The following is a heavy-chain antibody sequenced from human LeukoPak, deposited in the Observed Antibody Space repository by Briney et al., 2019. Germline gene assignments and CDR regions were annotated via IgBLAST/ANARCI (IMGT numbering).Heavy chain of an antibody. J-gene: IGHJ3*02. CDR2: INPDGSST. Sequence: GGSLRLSCAASRFTFSSYWMHWVRQAPGKGLVWVSRINPDGSSTTYADSVKGRFTISRDNAKNTVYLQMNSLRAEDTAVYYCARAEYFYDSSGYYWSGAFDIWGQGTMVTVSS. CDR1: RFTFSSYW. D-gene: IGHD3-22*01. CDR3: ARAEYFYDSSGYYWSGAFDI. V-gene: IGHV3-74*01.